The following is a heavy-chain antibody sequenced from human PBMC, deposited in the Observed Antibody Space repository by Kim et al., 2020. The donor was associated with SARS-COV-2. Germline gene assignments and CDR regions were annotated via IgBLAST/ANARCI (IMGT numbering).Heavy chain of an antibody. CDR1: GYTLTELS. J-gene: IGHJ4*02. CDR2: FDPEDGET. V-gene: IGHV1-24*01. Sequence: ASVKVSCKVSGYTLTELSMHWVRQAPGKGLEWMGGFDPEDGETIYAQKFQGRVTMTEDTSTDTAYMELSSLRSEDTAVYYCATGHWRLLEMATIYDDYWGQGTLVTVSS. D-gene: IGHD5-12*01. CDR3: ATGHWRLLEMATIYDDY.